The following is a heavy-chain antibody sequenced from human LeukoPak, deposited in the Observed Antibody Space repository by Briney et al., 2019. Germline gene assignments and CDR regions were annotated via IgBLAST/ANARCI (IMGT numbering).Heavy chain of an antibody. V-gene: IGHV1-69*13. Sequence: SVKVSCKASGGTFSSYAISWVRQAPGQGLEWMGGIIPIFGTANYAQKFQGRVTITADESTSTAYMELSSLRSEDTAVYYCARDHIEGWQQLGWFDPWGQGTLVTVSS. J-gene: IGHJ5*02. D-gene: IGHD5-24*01. CDR2: IIPIFGTA. CDR3: ARDHIEGWQQLGWFDP. CDR1: GGTFSSYA.